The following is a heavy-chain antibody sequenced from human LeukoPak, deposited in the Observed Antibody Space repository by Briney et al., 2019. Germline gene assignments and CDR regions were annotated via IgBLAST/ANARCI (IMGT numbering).Heavy chain of an antibody. CDR1: GGSISSYY. CDR3: ARVLDYYGSGSYSFDY. D-gene: IGHD3-10*01. Sequence: PSETLSLTCTVSGGSISSYYWSWIRQPPGKGLEWIGYIYYSGSTNYNPSLKSRVTISIDTSKNQFSLQLTSVTAADTAVYYCARVLDYYGSGSYSFDYWGQGTLVTVSS. J-gene: IGHJ4*02. CDR2: IYYSGST. V-gene: IGHV4-59*08.